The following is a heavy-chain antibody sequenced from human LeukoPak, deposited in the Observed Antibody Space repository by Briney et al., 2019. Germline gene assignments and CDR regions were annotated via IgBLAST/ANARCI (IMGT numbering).Heavy chain of an antibody. J-gene: IGHJ3*02. CDR1: GGSISSSSYY. D-gene: IGHD3-22*01. CDR2: INHSGST. V-gene: IGHV4-39*07. Sequence: SETLSLTCTVSGGSISSSSYYWSWIRQPPGKGLEWIGEINHSGSTNYNPSLKSRVTISVDTSKNQFSLKLSSVTAADTAVYYCARVPYYDSSPPIWGQGTMVTVSS. CDR3: ARVPYYDSSPPI.